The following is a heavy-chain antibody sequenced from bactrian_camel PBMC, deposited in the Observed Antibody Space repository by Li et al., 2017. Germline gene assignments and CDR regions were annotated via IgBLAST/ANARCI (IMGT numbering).Heavy chain of an antibody. J-gene: IGHJ4*01. CDR3: AAEFAEFCKGMVVGPSTRAY. CDR1: GHSRGSNC. Sequence: HVQLVESGGGSVQTGGSLRLSCVVSGHSRGSNCVGWFRQAPGKEREGVATIDSDGGTSYADSVKGRFTISKDNAKKTVFLQMTSLKPDDTAMYTCAAEFAEFCKGMVVGPSTRAYWGQGTQVTVS. D-gene: IGHD2*01. CDR2: IDSDGGT. V-gene: IGHV3S53*01.